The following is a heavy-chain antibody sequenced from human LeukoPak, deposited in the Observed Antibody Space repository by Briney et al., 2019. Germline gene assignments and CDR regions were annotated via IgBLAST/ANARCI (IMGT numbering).Heavy chain of an antibody. CDR2: INHSGST. J-gene: IGHJ6*02. CDR1: GGSFSGYY. V-gene: IGHV4-34*01. CDR3: ARGRPYYYYGMDV. Sequence: SETLSLTCAVYGGSFSGYYWSWIRQPPGKGLEWIGEINHSGSTNYNPSLKSRVTISVDTSKNQFSLKLSSVTAADTAVYYCARGRPYYYYGMDVWGQGTTVTVSS.